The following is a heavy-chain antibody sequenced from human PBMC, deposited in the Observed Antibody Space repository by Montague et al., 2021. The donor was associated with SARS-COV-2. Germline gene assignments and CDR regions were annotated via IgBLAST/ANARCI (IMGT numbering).Heavy chain of an antibody. J-gene: IGHJ6*02. Sequence: SLRLSCAASGFTFSSYSMNWVRQAPGKGLGWVSSISSSSSYIYYADSVKGRLTISRDNAKNSLYLQMNSLRAEDTAVYYCARGYDFWSGGYYYYGMDVWGQGTTVTVSS. CDR2: ISSSSSYI. D-gene: IGHD3-3*01. CDR3: ARGYDFWSGGYYYYGMDV. V-gene: IGHV3-21*01. CDR1: GFTFSSYS.